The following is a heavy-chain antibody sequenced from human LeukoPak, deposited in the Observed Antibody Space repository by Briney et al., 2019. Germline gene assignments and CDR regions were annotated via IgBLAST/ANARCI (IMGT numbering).Heavy chain of an antibody. D-gene: IGHD4-11*01. J-gene: IGHJ4*02. CDR2: INWAGATT. CDR1: GFTFDDYA. V-gene: IGHV3-43*01. Sequence: PGGSLRLSCAASGFTFDDYAMHWVRQAPRKGLEWVSLINWAGATTYSADSVKGRFTISRDNSKNSLYLQMNSLRTEDTALYYCAKDMGMTTITGGFDFWGQGTLVTVSS. CDR3: AKDMGMTTITGGFDF.